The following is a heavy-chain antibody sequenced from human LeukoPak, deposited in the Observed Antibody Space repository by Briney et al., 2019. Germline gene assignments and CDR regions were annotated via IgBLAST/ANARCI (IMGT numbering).Heavy chain of an antibody. CDR1: GFTVSNNY. CDR3: ARGSGYSSSWRGDY. Sequence: QAGGSLRLSCAASGFTVSNNYVSWVRQAPGKGLYWVSVIYSGVGGGSTYYADSVKGRFTISRDSSKNTLYLQMNSLRAEDTAVYYCARGSGYSSSWRGDYWGQGTLVTVSS. J-gene: IGHJ4*02. V-gene: IGHV3-53*01. D-gene: IGHD6-13*01. CDR2: IYSGVGGGST.